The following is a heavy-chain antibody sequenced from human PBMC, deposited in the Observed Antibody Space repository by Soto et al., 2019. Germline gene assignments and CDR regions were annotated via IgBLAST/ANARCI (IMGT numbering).Heavy chain of an antibody. V-gene: IGHV1-2*04. Sequence: QVQLVQSGAEVKKPGASVKVSCKASGYTFTGYYMHWVRQAPGQGLEWMGWINPNSGGTNYAQKFQGWVTMTRDTSISKAYMELSRRRSDDTAVDYCARGSAAGGYYFDYWGQGTLVTVSS. CDR3: ARGSAAGGYYFDY. D-gene: IGHD6-13*01. CDR2: INPNSGGT. CDR1: GYTFTGYY. J-gene: IGHJ4*02.